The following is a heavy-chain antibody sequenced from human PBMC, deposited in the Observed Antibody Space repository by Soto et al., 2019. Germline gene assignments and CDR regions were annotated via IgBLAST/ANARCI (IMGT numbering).Heavy chain of an antibody. V-gene: IGHV4-59*02. CDR2: IYYSGIT. Sequence: SETLSLTCSFSGDSVTSHYLTWIRQSPEKGLEWIGYIYYSGITNYNPSLKSRVTISVDTSKNQFSLQLSSVTAADTAVYYCARSKDPYYDFWSGYDNYYYMDVWGKGTTVTVSS. CDR3: ARSKDPYYDFWSGYDNYYYMDV. J-gene: IGHJ6*03. CDR1: GDSVTSHY. D-gene: IGHD3-3*01.